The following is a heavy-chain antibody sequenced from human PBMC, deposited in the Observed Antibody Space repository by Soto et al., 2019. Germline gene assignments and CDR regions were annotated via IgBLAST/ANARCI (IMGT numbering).Heavy chain of an antibody. D-gene: IGHD3-10*01. Sequence: TSETLSLTCAVYGGSFSGYYWSWIRQPPGKGLEWIGEINHSGSTNYNPSLKSRVTISVDTSKNQFSLKLSSVTAADTAVYYCARGRLLWFGEFHFDYWGQGTLVTVSS. CDR1: GGSFSGYY. CDR2: INHSGST. V-gene: IGHV4-34*01. J-gene: IGHJ4*02. CDR3: ARGRLLWFGEFHFDY.